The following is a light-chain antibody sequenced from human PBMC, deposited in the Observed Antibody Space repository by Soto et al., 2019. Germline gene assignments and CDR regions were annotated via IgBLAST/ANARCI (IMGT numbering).Light chain of an antibody. CDR3: QQYGRSPLT. J-gene: IGKJ5*01. CDR2: GAS. Sequence: EIVLTQSPGTLSLSPGERSTLSCRASQSVSSNYLAWYQQKPGQAPRLLIYGASSGATGIPDRFSGSGSGTDFTLTITRLEPEDFAVYFCQQYGRSPLTFGQGTRREIK. CDR1: QSVSSNY. V-gene: IGKV3-20*01.